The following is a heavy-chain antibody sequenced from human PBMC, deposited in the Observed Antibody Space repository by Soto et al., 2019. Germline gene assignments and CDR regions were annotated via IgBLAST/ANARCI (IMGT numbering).Heavy chain of an antibody. J-gene: IGHJ3*02. V-gene: IGHV3-23*01. Sequence: EVQLLESGVGLVQPGGSLRLSCAASGFTFSSYAMSWVRQAPGKGLEWVSAISGSGGSTYYADSVKGRFTISRDNSKNTLYLQMNSLRAEDTAVYSCAKDPVMLVFAGDFDIWGQGTMVTVSS. CDR3: AKDPVMLVFAGDFDI. D-gene: IGHD2-21*01. CDR1: GFTFSSYA. CDR2: ISGSGGST.